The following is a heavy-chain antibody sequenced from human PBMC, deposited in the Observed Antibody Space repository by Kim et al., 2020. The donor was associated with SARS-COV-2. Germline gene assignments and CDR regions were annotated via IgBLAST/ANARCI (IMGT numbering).Heavy chain of an antibody. V-gene: IGHV4-39*07. CDR3: ARDPSSGWGNWYFDL. CDR2: IYYSGST. Sequence: SETLSLTCTVSGGSISSSSYYWGWIRQPPGKGLEWIGSIYYSGSTYYNPSLKSRVTISVDTSKNQFSLKLSSVTAADTAVYYCARDPSSGWGNWYFDLWGRGTLVTVSS. D-gene: IGHD6-19*01. J-gene: IGHJ2*01. CDR1: GGSISSSSYY.